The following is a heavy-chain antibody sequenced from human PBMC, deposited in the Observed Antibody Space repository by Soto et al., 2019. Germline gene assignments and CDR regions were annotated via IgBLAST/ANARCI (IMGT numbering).Heavy chain of an antibody. V-gene: IGHV1-69*01. J-gene: IGHJ4*02. CDR1: GDTFNSYV. CDR2: IITAFGTT. Sequence: QVQLVQSGPEVKKPGSSVKVSCKASGDTFNSYVITWVRQAPGQGLEWLGGIITAFGTTSYAQNFQDRLTITADEAATIDHMELSSLTSVDTAMYYCTRSYGYTFCGSLENWGQGTLVTVSS. CDR3: TRSYGYTFCGSLEN. D-gene: IGHD5-18*01.